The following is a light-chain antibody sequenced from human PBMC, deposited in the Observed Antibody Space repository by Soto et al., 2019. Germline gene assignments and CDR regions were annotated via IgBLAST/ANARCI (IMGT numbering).Light chain of an antibody. Sequence: QSVLTQPPSASGSPGQSVTISCTGASSDVGHYNYVSWYQHHPGKAPKLMIYEVFKRPSGVPARFSGSKSGNTASLTVSGLQAEDEADYYCSSYAGGKRVFGTGTKLTVL. CDR3: SSYAGGKRV. CDR2: EVF. J-gene: IGLJ1*01. V-gene: IGLV2-8*01. CDR1: SSDVGHYNY.